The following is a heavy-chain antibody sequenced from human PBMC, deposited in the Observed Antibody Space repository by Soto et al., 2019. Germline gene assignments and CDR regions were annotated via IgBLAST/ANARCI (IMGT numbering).Heavy chain of an antibody. CDR1: GGYISSYY. Sequence: QVQLLESGPGLVKPSETLSLTCTVSGGYISSYYWTWIRQPPGKGLEWIGYIYYSGSTNYNPSLKSRVTMSIDTSKNQFSLKLSSVTAADTAVYYCARAFGSTMPSLFWGQGTLVTVSS. CDR3: ARAFGSTMPSLF. V-gene: IGHV4-59*01. CDR2: IYYSGST. J-gene: IGHJ4*02. D-gene: IGHD2-2*01.